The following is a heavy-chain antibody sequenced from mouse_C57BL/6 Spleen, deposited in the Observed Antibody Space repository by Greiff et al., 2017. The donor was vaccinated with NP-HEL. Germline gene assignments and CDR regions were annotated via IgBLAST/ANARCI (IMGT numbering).Heavy chain of an antibody. CDR2: INPSNGGT. Sequence: QVQLQQPGTELVKPGASVKLSCKASGYTFTSYWMHWVKQRPGQGLEWIGNINPSNGGTNYNEKFKSKATLTVDTSSSTAYMQLSSLTSEGSAVYYSARDRLRGDYYAMDYWGQGTSVTVAS. J-gene: IGHJ4*01. CDR1: GYTFTSYW. CDR3: ARDRLRGDYYAMDY. D-gene: IGHD3-2*02. V-gene: IGHV1-53*01.